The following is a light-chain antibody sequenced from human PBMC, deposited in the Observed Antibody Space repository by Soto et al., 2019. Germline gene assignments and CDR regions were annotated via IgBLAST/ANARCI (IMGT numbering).Light chain of an antibody. CDR1: HAISRN. V-gene: IGKV3-15*01. Sequence: ETVMNQSPATLSVYPGERVTLPCRASHAISRNVAWHQQKPGQAPRLLIYDASTRATGIPARFSGSGSTTEFALTISSLQSEDFAVYFCQEYNSWPGTFGQGTKVDIK. CDR2: DAS. J-gene: IGKJ1*01. CDR3: QEYNSWPGT.